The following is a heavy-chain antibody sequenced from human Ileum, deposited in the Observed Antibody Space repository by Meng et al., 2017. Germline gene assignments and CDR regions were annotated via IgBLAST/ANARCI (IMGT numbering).Heavy chain of an antibody. D-gene: IGHD1-26*01. V-gene: IGHV1-3*01. CDR2: INAGIGDT. CDR3: ARDRGATYSFDY. Sequence: QVQLVQSGAEVKKPGAVVKVSCKASGYTFINNALHWMRQAAGQSLEWVGWINAGIGDTKYSQNLQGRVTITRDTSASTTYMELRSLKSEDTATYYCARDRGATYSFDYWGQGTLVTVSS. CDR1: GYTFINNA. J-gene: IGHJ4*02.